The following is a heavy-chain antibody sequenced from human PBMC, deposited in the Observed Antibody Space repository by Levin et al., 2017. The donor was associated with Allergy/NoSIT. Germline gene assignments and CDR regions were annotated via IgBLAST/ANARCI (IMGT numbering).Heavy chain of an antibody. CDR3: ARGPWGTTVTGSDYYYGMDV. CDR1: GFNFDTYS. D-gene: IGHD4-17*01. J-gene: IGHJ6*02. CDR2: ISSSGTHI. Sequence: GESLKISCAASGFNFDTYSMSWVRQAPGKGLEWVSFISSSGTHISYADSVKGRFPISRDTAKTSLSLQMNSLRAEDTALYYCARGPWGTTVTGSDYYYGMDVWGQGTTVTVSS. V-gene: IGHV3-21*01.